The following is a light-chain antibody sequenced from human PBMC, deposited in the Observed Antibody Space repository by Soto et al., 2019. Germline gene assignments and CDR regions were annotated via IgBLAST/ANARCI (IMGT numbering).Light chain of an antibody. CDR2: AAS. Sequence: DIQMTQSPSSLSASVGDRVTITCRASQAIYHYLAWFQQMPGKAPKPLLYAASSLQSGVPPKFSGSGFGKDFTLTISSLQPEDSATYYCQQYNTFPYTFGQGTKVEIK. J-gene: IGKJ2*01. V-gene: IGKV1-16*02. CDR3: QQYNTFPYT. CDR1: QAIYHY.